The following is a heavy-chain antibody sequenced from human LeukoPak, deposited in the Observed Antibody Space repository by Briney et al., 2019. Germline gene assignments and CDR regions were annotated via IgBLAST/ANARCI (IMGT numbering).Heavy chain of an antibody. Sequence: SETLSLTCTVSGGSISSYYWSWIRQPPGKGLEWIGYIYYSGSTNYNPSLKSRVTISVDTSKNQFSLKLSSVTAADTAVYYCARGRDYGGNSAFDYWGQGTLVTVSS. J-gene: IGHJ4*02. CDR3: ARGRDYGGNSAFDY. V-gene: IGHV4-59*12. CDR2: IYYSGST. D-gene: IGHD4-23*01. CDR1: GGSISSYY.